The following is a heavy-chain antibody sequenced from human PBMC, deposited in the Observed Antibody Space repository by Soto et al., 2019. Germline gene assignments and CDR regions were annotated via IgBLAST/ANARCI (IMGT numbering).Heavy chain of an antibody. D-gene: IGHD5-12*01. J-gene: IGHJ6*02. CDR2: IIPIFGTS. V-gene: IGHV1-69*12. CDR1: GGTFSSYA. CDR3: AKDGIVATIAAYYYGMEV. Sequence: QVQLVQSGAEVKKPGSSVKVSCKASGGTFSSYAISWVRQAPGQGLEWMGGIIPIFGTSKYAQKFQGRVTMTADESTSTAYTEQSRLRSEDTAVYYCAKDGIVATIAAYYYGMEVWGQGTTVTVSS.